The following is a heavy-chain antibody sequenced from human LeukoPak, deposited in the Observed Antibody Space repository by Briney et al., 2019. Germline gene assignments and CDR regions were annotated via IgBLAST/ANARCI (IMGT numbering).Heavy chain of an antibody. V-gene: IGHV4-4*02. CDR2: IFYSGST. Sequence: SGTLSLTCAVSGGSINSSNWWSWVRQPPGKGLEWIGEIFYSGSTNYNPSLKSRIIISVDKSKNQFSLKLSSVTAADTAVYYCARHLGMAAAGVFDYWGQGTLVTVSS. J-gene: IGHJ4*02. CDR3: ARHLGMAAAGVFDY. CDR1: GGSINSSNW. D-gene: IGHD6-13*01.